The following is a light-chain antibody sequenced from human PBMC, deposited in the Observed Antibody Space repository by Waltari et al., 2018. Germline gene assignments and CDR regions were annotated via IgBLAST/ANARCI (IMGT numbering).Light chain of an antibody. CDR3: EENNNWPPWT. J-gene: IGKJ1*01. Sequence: EIVMTQSPATPSVSLGARATLSCRASQSVSSNLALYQQKPGQAPRLLIYGASTRATGIPARFSGSGSGTEFTLTFSSLQSEDFAVYSCEENNNWPPWTFGHGTKVEIK. CDR1: QSVSSN. V-gene: IGKV3D-15*01. CDR2: GAS.